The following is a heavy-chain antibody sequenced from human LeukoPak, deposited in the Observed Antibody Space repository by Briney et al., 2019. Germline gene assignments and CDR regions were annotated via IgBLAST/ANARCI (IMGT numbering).Heavy chain of an antibody. J-gene: IGHJ5*02. CDR3: ARDNSVGDIAWWFDP. V-gene: IGHV1-46*01. D-gene: IGHD3-16*02. Sequence: ASVKVPCKASGYSFTSHYMHWVRQAPGQGLEWMGLINPSGSSTLYAQKFQGRVTMTRDMSTTTDYMELSSLRSEDTAVYYCARDNSVGDIAWWFDPWGQGTLVTVSS. CDR1: GYSFTSHY. CDR2: INPSGSST.